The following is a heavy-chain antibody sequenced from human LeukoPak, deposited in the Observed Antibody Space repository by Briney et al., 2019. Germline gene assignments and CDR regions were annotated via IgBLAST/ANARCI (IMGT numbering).Heavy chain of an antibody. CDR1: GYTFTSYD. CDR2: MNPNSGNT. D-gene: IGHD3-10*01. V-gene: IGHV1-8*03. CDR3: AKTYGSGSYYYYYYMDV. Sequence: ASVKVSCKASGYTFTSYDINWVRQATGQGLEWMGWMNPNSGNTGYAQKFQGRVTITRNTSISTAYMELSSLRSEDTAVYYCAKTYGSGSYYYYYYMDVWGKGTTVTISS. J-gene: IGHJ6*03.